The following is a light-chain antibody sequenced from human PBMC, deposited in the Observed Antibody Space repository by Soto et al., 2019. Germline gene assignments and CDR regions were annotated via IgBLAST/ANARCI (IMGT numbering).Light chain of an antibody. Sequence: QSALTQPASVSGSPGQSITISCTGTSSDVGRYNYVSWYQQHPGKAPKLIIYDVTYRPSGVSDRFSGSKSGSTASLTISGLQAEGEAAYYCSSYTGSSTSFGGGTKLTVL. CDR2: DVT. CDR3: SSYTGSSTS. J-gene: IGLJ3*02. CDR1: SSDVGRYNY. V-gene: IGLV2-14*01.